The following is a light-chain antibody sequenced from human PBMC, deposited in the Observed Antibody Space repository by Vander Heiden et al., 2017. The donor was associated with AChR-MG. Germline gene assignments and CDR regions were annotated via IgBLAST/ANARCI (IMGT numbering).Light chain of an antibody. V-gene: IGLV3-25*03. CDR1: ALPKQY. CDR2: QDS. J-gene: IGLJ2*01. CDR3: QSADASGTYWV. Sequence: SYALTQPHSVSVSQGQTARITCFGDALPKQYAYWYQQKPGQAPVMVIHQDSERPSGIPERFSGSTSGTTVTLTISGVQAEDEADYYCQSADASGTYWVFGGGTKLTVL.